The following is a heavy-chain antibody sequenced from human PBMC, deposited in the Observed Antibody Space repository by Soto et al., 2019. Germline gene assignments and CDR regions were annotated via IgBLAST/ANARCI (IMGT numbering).Heavy chain of an antibody. CDR3: ARLVYSSSFGY. V-gene: IGHV4-39*01. Sequence: SLTCTVSGGSLSSSSYYWGWVRQPPGTGLEWIGSIYYSGSTYYNPSLKSRVTISVDTSKNQFSLKLSSVTAADTAVYYCARLVYSSSFGYWGQGTLVTVSS. CDR2: IYYSGST. CDR1: GGSLSSSSYY. D-gene: IGHD6-6*01. J-gene: IGHJ4*02.